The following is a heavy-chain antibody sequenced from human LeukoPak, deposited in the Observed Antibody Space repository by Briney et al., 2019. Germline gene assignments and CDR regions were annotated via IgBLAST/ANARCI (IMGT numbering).Heavy chain of an antibody. D-gene: IGHD2-15*01. Sequence: PGGSLRLSWAASGFTFRSYAMSWVRQAPGKGLEWVSAISTSGRNTYYADSVKGRFTISRDNSKNTVYLQMNSLRAEDTAVYYCAKDLQKGPVESFDYWGQGTLVTVSS. CDR3: AKDLQKGPVESFDY. CDR1: GFTFRSYA. CDR2: ISTSGRNT. J-gene: IGHJ4*02. V-gene: IGHV3-23*01.